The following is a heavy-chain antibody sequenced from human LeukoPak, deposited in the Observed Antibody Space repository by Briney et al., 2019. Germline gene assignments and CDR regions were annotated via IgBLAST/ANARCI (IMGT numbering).Heavy chain of an antibody. V-gene: IGHV3-7*03. CDR1: GFTFSSYW. Sequence: VQPGGSLRLSCAASGFTFSSYWMGWVPQAPGKGLEWVANIKQDGSEKYYVDSVKGRFTISRDNAKNSLYLQMNSLRAEDTAVYYCASHPYDILTGYYKYYFDYWGQGTLVTVSS. D-gene: IGHD3-9*01. J-gene: IGHJ4*02. CDR2: IKQDGSEK. CDR3: ASHPYDILTGYYKYYFDY.